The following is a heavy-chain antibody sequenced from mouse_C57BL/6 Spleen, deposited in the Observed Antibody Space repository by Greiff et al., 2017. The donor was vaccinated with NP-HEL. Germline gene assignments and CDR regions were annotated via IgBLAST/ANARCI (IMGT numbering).Heavy chain of an antibody. CDR2: IDPSDSYT. V-gene: IGHV1-50*01. J-gene: IGHJ2*01. Sequence: VQLQQSGAELVKPGASVKLSCKASGYTFTSYWMQWVKQRPGQGLEWIGEIDPSDSYTNYNQKFKGKATLTVDTSSSTAYMQLSSLTSEDSAVYYCARTTLYYGSSYDYWGQGTTLTVSA. CDR3: ARTTLYYGSSYDY. CDR1: GYTFTSYW. D-gene: IGHD1-1*01.